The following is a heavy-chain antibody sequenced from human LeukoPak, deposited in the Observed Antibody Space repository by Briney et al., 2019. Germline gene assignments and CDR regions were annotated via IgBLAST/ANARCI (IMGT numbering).Heavy chain of an antibody. V-gene: IGHV4-59*12. D-gene: IGHD3-22*01. CDR3: ARGPYYDRYFDL. CDR1: GGSISSYY. CDR2: IYYSGST. Sequence: SETLSLTCTVSGGSISSYYWSWIRQPPGKGLEWIGYIYYSGSTNYNPSLKSRVTISVDTSKNQFSLKLSSVTAADTAVYYCARGPYYDRYFDLWGRGTLVTVSS. J-gene: IGHJ2*01.